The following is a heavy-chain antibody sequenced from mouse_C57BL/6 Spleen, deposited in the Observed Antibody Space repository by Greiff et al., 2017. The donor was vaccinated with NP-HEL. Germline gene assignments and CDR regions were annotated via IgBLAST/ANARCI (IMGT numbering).Heavy chain of an antibody. V-gene: IGHV2-2*01. CDR2: IWSGGST. CDR1: GFSLTSYG. D-gene: IGHD2-3*01. J-gene: IGHJ4*01. CDR3: ARMGDGYFYYAMDY. Sequence: VQLQESGPGLVQPSQSLSITCTVSGFSLTSYGVHWVRQSPGKGLEWLGVIWSGGSTDYNAAFISRLSISKDNSKSQVFFKMNSLQADDTAIYYCARMGDGYFYYAMDYWGQGTSVTVSS.